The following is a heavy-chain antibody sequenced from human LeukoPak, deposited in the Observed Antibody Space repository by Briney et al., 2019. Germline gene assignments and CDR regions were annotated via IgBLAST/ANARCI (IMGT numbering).Heavy chain of an antibody. CDR2: ISGSCGST. CDR1: GFTFSSFA. CDR3: ARDRGHIAAAGYYYYYGMDV. Sequence: GSLRLSCAASGFTFSSFAMSWVRQAPGKGLEWVSAISGSCGSTYYADSVKGRFTISRDNSKNTLYLQMNSLRAEDTAVYYCARDRGHIAAAGYYYYYGMDVWGQGTTVTVSS. J-gene: IGHJ6*02. D-gene: IGHD6-13*01. V-gene: IGHV3-23*01.